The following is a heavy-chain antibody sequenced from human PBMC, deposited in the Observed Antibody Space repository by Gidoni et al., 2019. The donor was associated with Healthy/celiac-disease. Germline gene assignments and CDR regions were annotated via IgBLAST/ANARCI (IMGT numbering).Heavy chain of an antibody. Sequence: EVQLVESGGGLLQPGGSLRLSCEASGFPFSSYAMSWVRQAPGKGLEWVSAISGSGGSTYYADSVKGRFTISRDNSKNTLYLQMNSLRAEDTAVYYCAKVVRMVTYFDYWGQGTLVTVSS. V-gene: IGHV3-23*04. J-gene: IGHJ4*02. CDR3: AKVVRMVTYFDY. D-gene: IGHD3-10*01. CDR1: GFPFSSYA. CDR2: ISGSGGST.